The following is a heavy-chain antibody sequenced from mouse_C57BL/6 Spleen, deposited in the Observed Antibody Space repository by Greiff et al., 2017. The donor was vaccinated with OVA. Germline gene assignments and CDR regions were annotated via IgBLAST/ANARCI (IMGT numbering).Heavy chain of an antibody. V-gene: IGHV1-55*01. CDR2: IYPGSGST. D-gene: IGHD1-1*01. Sequence: VKQRPGQGLEWIGDIYPGSGSTNYNEKFKSKATLTVDTSSSTAYMQLSSLTSEDSAVYYCANYYGSSYGWFAYWGQGTLVTVSA. CDR3: ANYYGSSYGWFAY. J-gene: IGHJ3*01.